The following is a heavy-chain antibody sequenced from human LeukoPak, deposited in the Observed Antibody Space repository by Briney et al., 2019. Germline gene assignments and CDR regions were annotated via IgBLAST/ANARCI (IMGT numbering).Heavy chain of an antibody. Sequence: GGSLRLSCATSGFTFSGSAIHWVRQASGKGLEWVGRIRSKANSYATTDAASVKGRFTISRDDSKNTAYLQMNSLKTEDAAVYYCTRPSYDSSVSGVVYWGQGTLVTVSS. CDR2: IRSKANSYAT. CDR3: TRPSYDSSVSGVVY. J-gene: IGHJ4*02. V-gene: IGHV3-73*01. CDR1: GFTFSGSA. D-gene: IGHD3-22*01.